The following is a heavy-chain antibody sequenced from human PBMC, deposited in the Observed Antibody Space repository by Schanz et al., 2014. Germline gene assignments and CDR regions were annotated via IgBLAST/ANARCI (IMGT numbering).Heavy chain of an antibody. CDR3: AKEGSIYWDRSVDY. CDR2: IRYDGSNN. D-gene: IGHD1-26*01. V-gene: IGHV3-30*02. J-gene: IGHJ4*02. CDR1: GFTFSSYG. Sequence: QVQLVESGGGVVQPGGSLRLSCAASGFTFSSYGMHWVRQAPGKGLEWVAFIRYDGSNNYYADSVKGRFTISRDNSKNTLYLQMNSLRAEDTAVYYCAKEGSIYWDRSVDYWGQGTLVTVSS.